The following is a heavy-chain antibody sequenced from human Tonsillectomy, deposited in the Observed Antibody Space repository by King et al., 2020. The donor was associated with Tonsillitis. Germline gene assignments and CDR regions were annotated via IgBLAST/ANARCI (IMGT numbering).Heavy chain of an antibody. J-gene: IGHJ5*02. V-gene: IGHV3-30*02. Sequence: HWVRQAPGKGLEWVAFIRYDGSNKYYADSVKGRFTISRDNSKNTLYLQMNSLRAEDTAVYYCAKRVIWVLNDKGGWFVLCGQGTLFTVSS. CDR2: IRYDGSNK. CDR3: AKRVIWVLNDKGGWFVL. D-gene: IGHD1-1*01.